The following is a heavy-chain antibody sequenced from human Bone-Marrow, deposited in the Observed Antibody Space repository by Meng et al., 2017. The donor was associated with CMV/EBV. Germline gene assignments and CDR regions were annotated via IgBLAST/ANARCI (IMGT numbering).Heavy chain of an antibody. CDR2: IYYSGST. D-gene: IGHD3-22*01. CDR1: GGSISSSSYY. V-gene: IGHV4-31*03. J-gene: IGHJ5*02. CDR3: ARDYDTTGYWFDP. Sequence: LRLSCTVSGGSISSSSYYWSWIRQLPGRGLEWIGYIYYSGSTYYNPSLKSRVTISVDTSKNQFSLNLTSVTAADTAIYYCARDYDTTGYWFDPWGQGTLVTSPQ.